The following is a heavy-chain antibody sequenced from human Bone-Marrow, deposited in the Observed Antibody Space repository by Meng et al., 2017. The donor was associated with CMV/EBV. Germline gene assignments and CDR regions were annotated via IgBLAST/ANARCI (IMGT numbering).Heavy chain of an antibody. CDR3: ARDGYYSSSSDVDY. CDR2: IIPIFGTA. J-gene: IGHJ4*02. V-gene: IGHV1-69*05. CDR1: GGTFSSYA. Sequence: SVKVSCKASGGTFSSYAISWVRQAPGQGLEWMGGIIPIFGTANYAQKFQGRVTITTDESTSTAYMELSRLRSDDTAVYYCARDGYYSSSSDVDYWGQGTLVTVSS. D-gene: IGHD6-6*01.